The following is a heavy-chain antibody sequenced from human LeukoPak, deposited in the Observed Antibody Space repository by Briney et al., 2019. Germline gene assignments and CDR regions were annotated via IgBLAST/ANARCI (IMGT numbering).Heavy chain of an antibody. D-gene: IGHD5-18*01. CDR3: AGYSYGFEYFDL. CDR1: GGSISSSNW. J-gene: IGHJ2*01. CDR2: IYHSGST. V-gene: IGHV4-4*02. Sequence: SGTLSLTCAVSGGSISSSNWWSWVRQPPGKGLEWIGEIYHSGSTNYNPSLKSRVTISVDTSKNQFSLKLSSVTAADTAVYYCAGYSYGFEYFDLWGRGTLVTVSS.